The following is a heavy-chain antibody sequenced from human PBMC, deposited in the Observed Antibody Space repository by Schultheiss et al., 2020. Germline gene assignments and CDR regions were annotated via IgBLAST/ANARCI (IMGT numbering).Heavy chain of an antibody. J-gene: IGHJ6*03. V-gene: IGHV3-11*06. CDR1: GFTFSDYY. CDR2: ISSSSGYT. D-gene: IGHD3-10*01. CDR3: ARDVFMIPSGNMDV. Sequence: GGSLRLSCAASGFTFSDYYMSWIRQAPGQGLEWMSYISSSSGYTNYADSVKGRFTISRDNAKNSLYLQMNSLRVEDTAVYYCARDVFMIPSGNMDVWGKGTTVTVSS.